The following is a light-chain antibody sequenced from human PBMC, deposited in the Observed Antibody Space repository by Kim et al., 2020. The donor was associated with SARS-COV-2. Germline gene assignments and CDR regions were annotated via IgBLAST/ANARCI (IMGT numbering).Light chain of an antibody. Sequence: GQRVTISCSGSSSNIGSNAVSWYQQLPGTAPKLLIYNNNQRPSGVPDRFSGSKSGTSASLAISGLQSEDEADYYCAVWDESLSGRVFGGGTKVTVL. J-gene: IGLJ3*02. V-gene: IGLV1-44*01. CDR2: NNN. CDR1: SSNIGSNA. CDR3: AVWDESLSGRV.